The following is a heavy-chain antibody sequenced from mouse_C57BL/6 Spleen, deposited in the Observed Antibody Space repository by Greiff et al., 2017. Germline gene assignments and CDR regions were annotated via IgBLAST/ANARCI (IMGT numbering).Heavy chain of an antibody. CDR2: ISSGSSTI. Sequence: EVQLVESGGGLVKPGGSLKLSCAASGFTFSDYGMHWVRQAPEKGLEWVAYISSGSSTIYYADTVKGGFTISRDNATNTLFLQMTSLRSEDTALYYCARGSSYYAMDYWGQGTSVTVSS. V-gene: IGHV5-17*01. J-gene: IGHJ4*01. D-gene: IGHD1-1*01. CDR1: GFTFSDYG. CDR3: ARGSSYYAMDY.